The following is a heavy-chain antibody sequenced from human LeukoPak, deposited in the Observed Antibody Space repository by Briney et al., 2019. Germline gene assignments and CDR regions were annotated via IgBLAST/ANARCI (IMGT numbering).Heavy chain of an antibody. V-gene: IGHV3-23*01. CDR2: VSGSGGST. D-gene: IGHD3-10*01. CDR3: AKRSGYGSGSPDAFDI. Sequence: PGGSLRLSCAASGFTVSSNYMSWVRQAPGKGLEWVSAVSGSGGSTYYADSVKGRFTISRDNSKNTLYLQMNSLRAEDTAVYYCAKRSGYGSGSPDAFDIWGQGTMVTVSS. J-gene: IGHJ3*02. CDR1: GFTVSSNY.